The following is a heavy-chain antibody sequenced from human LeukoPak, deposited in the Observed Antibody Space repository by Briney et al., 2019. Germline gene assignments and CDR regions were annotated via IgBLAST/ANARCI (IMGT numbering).Heavy chain of an antibody. Sequence: GESLRISCQGSGYSFTSYWVSWVRQMAGKGLEWMGRIDPSDSYTNYSPSFQGHVTISADKSISTAYLQWSSLKASDTAMYYCARRVAVAGYYLDYWGQGTLVAVSS. CDR1: GYSFTSYW. V-gene: IGHV5-10-1*01. CDR3: ARRVAVAGYYLDY. D-gene: IGHD6-19*01. J-gene: IGHJ4*02. CDR2: IDPSDSYT.